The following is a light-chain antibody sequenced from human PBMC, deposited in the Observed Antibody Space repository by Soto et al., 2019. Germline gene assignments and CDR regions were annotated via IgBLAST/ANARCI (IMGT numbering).Light chain of an antibody. CDR1: SGNIASNY. Sequence: NFMLTQPHSVSESPGKTVIISCTGSSGNIASNYVQWYQQRPGSAPTTVIYDYYQRSSGVPDRFSGSIDSASNSASLTISGLETEDEADYYCQSYDASNRGVVFCGGTELTVL. CDR2: DYY. CDR3: QSYDASNRGVV. V-gene: IGLV6-57*02. J-gene: IGLJ2*01.